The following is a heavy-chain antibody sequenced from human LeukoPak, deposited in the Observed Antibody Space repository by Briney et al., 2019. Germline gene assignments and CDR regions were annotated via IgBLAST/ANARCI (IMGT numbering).Heavy chain of an antibody. CDR3: ARNVRYYFDY. J-gene: IGHJ4*02. CDR2: IYHSGGA. V-gene: IGHV4/OR15-8*01. CDR1: GASIDSHSW. Sequence: SETLSLTCAVSGASIDSHSWWSWVRQPPGKGLEWIGEIYHSGGANYKPSLKSRVTMSVDTSKNQFSLKLSSVTAADTAVYYCARNVRYYFDYWGQGTLVTVSS.